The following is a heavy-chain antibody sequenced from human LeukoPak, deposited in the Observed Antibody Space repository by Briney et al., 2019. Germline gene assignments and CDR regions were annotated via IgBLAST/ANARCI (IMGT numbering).Heavy chain of an antibody. J-gene: IGHJ6*02. CDR3: ARVIAAAGRGYGMDV. Sequence: PSETLSLTCAVYGGSFSGYYWSWIRQPPGKGLEWIGEINHSGSTNYNPSLKSRVTISVDTSKNQFSLKLSSVTAADTAVYYCARVIAAAGRGYGMDVWGQGTTVTVSS. D-gene: IGHD6-13*01. CDR1: GGSFSGYY. CDR2: INHSGST. V-gene: IGHV4-34*01.